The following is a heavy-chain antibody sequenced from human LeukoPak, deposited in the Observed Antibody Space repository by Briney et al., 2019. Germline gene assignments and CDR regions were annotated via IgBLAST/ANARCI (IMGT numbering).Heavy chain of an antibody. CDR2: ISGGGGIT. CDR1: GFTFSSYA. Sequence: GGSLRLSCAASGFTFSSYAMSWVRQAPGKGLEWVSAISGGGGITYYADSVKGRFTISRDNSKNTLYLQMNSLRAEDTAVYYCAKDRGSLDDYWGQGTLVTVSS. D-gene: IGHD3-10*01. CDR3: AKDRGSLDDY. V-gene: IGHV3-23*01. J-gene: IGHJ4*02.